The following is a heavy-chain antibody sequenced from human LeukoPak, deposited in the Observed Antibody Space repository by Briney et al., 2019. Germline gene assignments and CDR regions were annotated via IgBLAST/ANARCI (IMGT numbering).Heavy chain of an antibody. V-gene: IGHV3-15*01. CDR1: GFNFQYAW. Sequence: GGSLRLSCAGPGFNFQYAWMTWVRQAPGKRLEWVGRIKSKRDGETTDYAALVKSRFSISRDVSKKTVYLQMNTLRTEDTAVYYCTSLVGSPTYWGQGTLVAVSS. D-gene: IGHD4-23*01. CDR2: IKSKRDGETT. CDR3: TSLVGSPTY. J-gene: IGHJ4*02.